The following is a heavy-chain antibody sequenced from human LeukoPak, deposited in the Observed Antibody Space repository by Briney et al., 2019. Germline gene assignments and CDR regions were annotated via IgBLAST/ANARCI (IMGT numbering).Heavy chain of an antibody. CDR3: GRSVAAPADY. CDR1: GFTLRNVW. J-gene: IGHJ4*02. Sequence: GGSLRLSCATSGFTLRNVWMRWVREAPGKGLEWVGNIRGEGSVKFYLDSVKGRFTISRDNTNSVSLQMNNLKAEDTAVYYCGRSVAAPADYWGQGTLVIVSS. CDR2: IRGEGSVK. V-gene: IGHV3-7*03. D-gene: IGHD6-6*01.